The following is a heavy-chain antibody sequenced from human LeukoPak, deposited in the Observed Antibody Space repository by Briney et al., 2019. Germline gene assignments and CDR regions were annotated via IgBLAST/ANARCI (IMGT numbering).Heavy chain of an antibody. V-gene: IGHV3-30*18. CDR1: GFTFSSYE. CDR2: ISYDGSNK. D-gene: IGHD6-25*01. Sequence: GGSLRLSCAASGFTFSSYEMNWVRQAPGKGLEWVAVISYDGSNKYYADSVKGRFTISRDNSKNTLDLQMDSLRPEDTAVYYCAKEPTSFSSGWYFQHWGQGTLVTVSS. J-gene: IGHJ1*01. CDR3: AKEPTSFSSGWYFQH.